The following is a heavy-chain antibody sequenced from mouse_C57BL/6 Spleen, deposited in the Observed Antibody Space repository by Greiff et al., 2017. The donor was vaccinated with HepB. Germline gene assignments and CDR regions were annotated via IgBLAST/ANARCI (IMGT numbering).Heavy chain of an antibody. CDR3: TRVPHHYYGSSYLYYYAMDY. V-gene: IGHV5-9-1*02. J-gene: IGHJ4*01. D-gene: IGHD1-1*01. CDR1: GFTFSSYA. Sequence: EVQVVESGEGLVKPGGSLKLSCAASGFTFSSYAMSWVRQTPEKRLEWVAYISSGGDYIYYADTVKGRFTISRDNARNTLYLQMSSLKSEDTARYYCTRVPHHYYGSSYLYYYAMDYWGQGTSVTVSS. CDR2: ISSGGDYI.